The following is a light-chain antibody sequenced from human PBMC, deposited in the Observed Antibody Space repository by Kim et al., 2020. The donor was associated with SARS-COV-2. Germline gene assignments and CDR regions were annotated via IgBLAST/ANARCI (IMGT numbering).Light chain of an antibody. J-gene: IGLJ1*01. CDR1: KLGDKY. V-gene: IGLV3-1*01. CDR2: EDR. Sequence: VSRGQTASITCSGDKLGDKYACWYQQKPGQSPVLVIYEDRKRPTGIPERFSGSNSGNTATLTISGTQAMDEADYYCQAWDSTTYVFGTGTKVTVL. CDR3: QAWDSTTYV.